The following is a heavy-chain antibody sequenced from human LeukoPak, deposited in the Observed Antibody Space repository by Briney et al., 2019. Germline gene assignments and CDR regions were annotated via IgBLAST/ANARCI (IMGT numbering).Heavy chain of an antibody. J-gene: IGHJ4*02. D-gene: IGHD3-9*01. Sequence: GGSLRLSCAVSGFTVSNNYMSWVRQGPGKGREWVSVMYSGGTTVYADSVKGRLTISRDKSRNTVYLQMNSLRVEDTAVYYCARLDLVSGYDYWGQGTLVTVSS. CDR2: MYSGGTT. CDR3: ARLDLVSGYDY. V-gene: IGHV3-66*04. CDR1: GFTVSNNY.